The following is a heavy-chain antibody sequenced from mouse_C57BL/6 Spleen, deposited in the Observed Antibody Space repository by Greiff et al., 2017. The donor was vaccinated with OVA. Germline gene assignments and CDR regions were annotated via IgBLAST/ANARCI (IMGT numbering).Heavy chain of an antibody. D-gene: IGHD2-1*01. V-gene: IGHV6-3*01. Sequence: EVKVEESGGGLVQPGGSMKLSCVASGFTFSNYWMNWVRQSPEKGLEWVAQIRLKSDNYATHYAESVKGRFTISRDDSKSSVYLQMNNLRAEDTGIYYCTTSIYYGNPYAMDYWGQGTSVTVSS. J-gene: IGHJ4*01. CDR3: TTSIYYGNPYAMDY. CDR2: IRLKSDNYAT. CDR1: GFTFSNYW.